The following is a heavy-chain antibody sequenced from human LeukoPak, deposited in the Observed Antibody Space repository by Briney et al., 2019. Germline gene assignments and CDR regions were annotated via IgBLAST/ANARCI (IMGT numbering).Heavy chain of an antibody. V-gene: IGHV1-69*01. CDR1: GGTFSSYA. J-gene: IGHJ3*02. CDR2: IIPIFGTA. CDR3: ARDRRITMVRGDDAFDI. Sequence: ASVKVSCKASGGTFSSYAISWVRQAPGQGLEWMGGIIPIFGTANYAQKFQGRVTITADESTSTAYMELSSLRSEDTAVYYCARDRRITMVRGDDAFDIWGQGTMVTVSS. D-gene: IGHD3-10*01.